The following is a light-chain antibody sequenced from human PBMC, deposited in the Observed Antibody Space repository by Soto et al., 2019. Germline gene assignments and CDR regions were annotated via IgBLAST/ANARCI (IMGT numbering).Light chain of an antibody. CDR2: GAS. CDR3: QQRSNWIT. V-gene: IGKV3D-20*02. Sequence: ETVLTQSPGTLSLAPGERATLSCRASQNLNSNFLAWYQQKPGQAPRLLIYGASSRATGIPDRFSGSGSGTDFTLTISRLEPEDFAVYYCQQRSNWITFGQGTRLEI. J-gene: IGKJ5*01. CDR1: QNLNSNF.